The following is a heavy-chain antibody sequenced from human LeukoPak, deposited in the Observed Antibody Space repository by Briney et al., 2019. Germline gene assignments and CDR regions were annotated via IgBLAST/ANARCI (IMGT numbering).Heavy chain of an antibody. V-gene: IGHV1-69*13. CDR2: IIPIFGTA. CDR3: AVTTGRAYYYYMDV. D-gene: IGHD4-17*01. CDR1: GGTFSSYA. Sequence: SVKVSCKASGGTFSSYAISWVRQAPGQGLEWMGGIIPIFGTANYAQKFQGRVTITADESTSTAYMELSSLRSEDTAVYYCAVTTGRAYYYYMDVWGKGTTVTISS. J-gene: IGHJ6*03.